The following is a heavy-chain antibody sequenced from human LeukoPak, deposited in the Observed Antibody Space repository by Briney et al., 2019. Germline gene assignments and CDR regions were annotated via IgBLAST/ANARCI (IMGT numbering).Heavy chain of an antibody. CDR3: ARDRDTAMPYYFDS. D-gene: IGHD5-18*01. CDR1: GGSISSGNYY. CDR2: IHTSGST. V-gene: IGHV4-61*02. J-gene: IGHJ4*02. Sequence: SETLSLTCTVSGGSISSGNYYWSWIRQPAGKTLEWIGRIHTSGSTNYNPSLKSRVSISIDTSKNQFSLKQSSVTAADTAVYYCARDRDTAMPYYFDSWGQGTLVTVSS.